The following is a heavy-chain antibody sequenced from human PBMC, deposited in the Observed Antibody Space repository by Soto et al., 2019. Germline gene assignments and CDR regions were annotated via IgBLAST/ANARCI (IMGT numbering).Heavy chain of an antibody. Sequence: QVELHQWGAGLLKPSETLSLTCAVQGGSFSGYYWTWIRQSPGKGLEWIGEIVHTGATNYNPSLRSRVTISVDTSNNQFSLRLTSMTAADTAVYYCARGSVLMLYAIFDYWGQGALVTVSS. CDR3: ARGSVLMLYAIFDY. V-gene: IGHV4-34*01. J-gene: IGHJ4*02. D-gene: IGHD2-8*01. CDR1: GGSFSGYY. CDR2: IVHTGAT.